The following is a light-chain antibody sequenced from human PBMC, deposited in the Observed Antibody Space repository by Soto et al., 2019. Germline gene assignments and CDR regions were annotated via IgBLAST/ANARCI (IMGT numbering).Light chain of an antibody. Sequence: AIQMRQSPSSLAASVGDGVILTCRASQDIKKDLVWFQQKPGKVPKLRIYKASGLQSGVPSRFNGSGGGTDFNLTISGLQPEDSATYYCLQDYNYPYTFGQGTKLEIK. CDR3: LQDYNYPYT. J-gene: IGKJ2*01. CDR2: KAS. CDR1: QDIKKD. V-gene: IGKV1-6*01.